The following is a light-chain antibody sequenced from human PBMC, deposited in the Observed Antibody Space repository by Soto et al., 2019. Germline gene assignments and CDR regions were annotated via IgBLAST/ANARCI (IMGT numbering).Light chain of an antibody. Sequence: QSVLTQPASVSGSPGQSITISCTGVSSDLGDYKYVSWYQHHPGKAPKLMIYEVNNRPSGVSNRFSGSKSGNTASLTISGLQAEDAADYYCNSYTRSSTLVVFGGGTKLTVL. J-gene: IGLJ2*01. V-gene: IGLV2-14*01. CDR1: SSDLGDYKY. CDR3: NSYTRSSTLVV. CDR2: EVN.